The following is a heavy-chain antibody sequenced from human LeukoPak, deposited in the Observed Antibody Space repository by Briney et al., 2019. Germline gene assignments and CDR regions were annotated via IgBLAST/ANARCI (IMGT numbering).Heavy chain of an antibody. CDR3: AKKKRFYCSSTSCPPYYYMDV. J-gene: IGHJ6*03. V-gene: IGHV3-23*01. CDR1: GFTFSSYA. Sequence: GRSLRLSCAASGFTFSSYAMSWVRQAPGKGLEWVSAISGSGGSTYYADSVKGRFTISRDNSKNTLYLQMNSLRAEDTAVYYCAKKKRFYCSSTSCPPYYYMDVWGKGSTVTVSS. CDR2: ISGSGGST. D-gene: IGHD2-2*01.